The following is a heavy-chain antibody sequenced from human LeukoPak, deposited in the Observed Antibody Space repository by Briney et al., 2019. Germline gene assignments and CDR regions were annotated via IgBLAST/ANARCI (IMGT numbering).Heavy chain of an antibody. CDR3: ARRVAAVFDY. CDR1: GYSISSGYY. CDR2: IYHSGST. Sequence: SETLSLTCTVSGYSISSGYYWGWIRQPPGKGLEWIGSIYHSGSTYYNPSLKSRVTISVDTSKNQFSLKLSSVTAADTAVYYCARRVAAVFDYWGQGTLVTVSS. J-gene: IGHJ4*02. D-gene: IGHD6-25*01. V-gene: IGHV4-38-2*02.